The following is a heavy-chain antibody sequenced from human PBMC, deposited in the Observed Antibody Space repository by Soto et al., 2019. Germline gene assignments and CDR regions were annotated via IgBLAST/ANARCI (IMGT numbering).Heavy chain of an antibody. CDR3: AKDRKGSGSYYNPPDY. Sequence: LRLSCAASGFTSSSYAMSWVRQAPGNGLEWVSAISGSGGSTYYADSVKGRFTISTDNSKNTLYLQMNSLRAEDTAVYYCAKDRKGSGSYYNPPDYWGQGTLVTVSS. D-gene: IGHD3-10*01. J-gene: IGHJ4*02. CDR1: GFTSSSYA. V-gene: IGHV3-23*01. CDR2: ISGSGGST.